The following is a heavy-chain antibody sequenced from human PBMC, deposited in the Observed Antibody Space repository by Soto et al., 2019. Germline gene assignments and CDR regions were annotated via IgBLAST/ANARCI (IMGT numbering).Heavy chain of an antibody. Sequence: VQLVESGGGLVQPGGSLRLSCAASGFTFSSYSMNWVRQAPGKGLEWVSYISSSSSTIYYADSVKGRFTISRDNAKNSLYLQMNSLRDEDTAVYYCARDMYYYDSSGYYSFDYWGQGTLVTVSS. CDR3: ARDMYYYDSSGYYSFDY. V-gene: IGHV3-48*02. CDR1: GFTFSSYS. J-gene: IGHJ4*02. CDR2: ISSSSSTI. D-gene: IGHD3-22*01.